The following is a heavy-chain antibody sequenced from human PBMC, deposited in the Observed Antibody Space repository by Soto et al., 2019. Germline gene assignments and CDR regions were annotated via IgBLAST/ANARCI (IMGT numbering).Heavy chain of an antibody. D-gene: IGHD4-17*01. CDR2: IYYSGST. V-gene: IGHV4-39*01. CDR1: GGSISSSSYY. Sequence: SETLSLTCTVSGGSISSSSYYWGWIRQPPGKGLEWIGSIYYSGSTYYNPSLKSRVTISVDTSKNQFSLKLSSVTAADTAVYYCARKTTVVTQTQIDYWGQGTLVTVSS. CDR3: ARKTTVVTQTQIDY. J-gene: IGHJ4*02.